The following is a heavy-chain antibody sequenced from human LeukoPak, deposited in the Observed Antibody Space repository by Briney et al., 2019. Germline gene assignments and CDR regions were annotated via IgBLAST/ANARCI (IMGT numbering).Heavy chain of an antibody. J-gene: IGHJ5*02. CDR3: ARESYGDYVIDP. CDR2: IWYDGSNK. CDR1: GFTFSSYG. V-gene: IGHV3-33*01. Sequence: GRSLRLSCAASGFTFSSYGMHWVRQAPGKGLEWVAVIWYDGSNKYYADSVKGRFTISRDNSKNTLYLQMNSLRAEDTAAYYCARESYGDYVIDPWGQGTLVTVSS. D-gene: IGHD4-17*01.